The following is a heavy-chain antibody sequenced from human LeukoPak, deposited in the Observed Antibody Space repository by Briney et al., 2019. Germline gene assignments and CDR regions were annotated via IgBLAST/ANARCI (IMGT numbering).Heavy chain of an antibody. CDR1: GFTFSSYS. V-gene: IGHV3-21*01. CDR3: ARARDVLRFLEWPLGAPDY. D-gene: IGHD3-3*01. J-gene: IGHJ4*02. Sequence: RTGGSLRLSCAASGFTFSSYSMNWVRQAPGKGLEWVSSISSSSSYIYYADSVKGRFTISRDNAKNSLYLQMNSLRAEDTAVYYCARARDVLRFLEWPLGAPDYWGQGTLVTVSS. CDR2: ISSSSSYI.